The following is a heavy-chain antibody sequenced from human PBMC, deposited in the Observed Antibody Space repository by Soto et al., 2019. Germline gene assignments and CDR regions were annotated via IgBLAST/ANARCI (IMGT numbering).Heavy chain of an antibody. J-gene: IGHJ4*02. CDR3: AHSLSNFRFFDY. CDR1: GFSLTASAVG. D-gene: IGHD4-4*01. CDR2: IYSDIDK. Sequence: QITLKESGPTLLNPTETLTLTCSFSGFSLTASAVGVGWIRQPPGKGLEWIALIYSDIDKRSIPSLKNRVTITKDTSKNHVVLTLTNIDPVDTGTYYCAHSLSNFRFFDYWGQGILVTVSS. V-gene: IGHV2-5*02.